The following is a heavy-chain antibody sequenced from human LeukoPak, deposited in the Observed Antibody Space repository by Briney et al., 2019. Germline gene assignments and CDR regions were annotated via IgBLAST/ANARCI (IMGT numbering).Heavy chain of an antibody. D-gene: IGHD5-12*01. V-gene: IGHV4-59*01. J-gene: IGHJ4*02. CDR3: ARRGYGKYFDY. Sequence: SETLSLTCTVSGGSISSYYWSWIRQPPGKGLKWIGYIYYSGSTNYIPSLKSRVTISVDTSKNQFSLKLSSVTAADTAVYYCARRGYGKYFDYWGQGTLVTVSS. CDR2: IYYSGST. CDR1: GGSISSYY.